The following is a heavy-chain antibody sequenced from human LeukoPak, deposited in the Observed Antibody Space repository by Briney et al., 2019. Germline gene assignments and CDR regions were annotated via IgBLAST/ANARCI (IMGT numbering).Heavy chain of an antibody. Sequence: GSLRLSCAASGFTFSSYSMNWVRQAPGKGLEWVSSISSSSSYIYYADSVKGRFTISRDNAKNSLYLQMNSLRAEDTAVYYCARDTYSSGWFYGMDVWGQGTTVTVSS. CDR2: ISSSSSYI. CDR1: GFTFSSYS. CDR3: ARDTYSSGWFYGMDV. V-gene: IGHV3-21*01. J-gene: IGHJ6*02. D-gene: IGHD6-19*01.